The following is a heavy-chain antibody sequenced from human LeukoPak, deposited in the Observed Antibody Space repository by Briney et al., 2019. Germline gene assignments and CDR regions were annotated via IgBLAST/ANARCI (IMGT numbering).Heavy chain of an antibody. D-gene: IGHD3-22*01. CDR2: INHSGST. CDR3: AKVYDSSGRYSFYYYYGMDV. J-gene: IGHJ6*02. Sequence: SETLSLTCAVYGGSFSGYYWSWIRQPPGKGLEWIGEINHSGSTNYNPSLKSRVTISVGTSKNQFSLKLSSVTAADTAVYYCAKVYDSSGRYSFYYYYGMDVWGQGTTVTVSS. CDR1: GGSFSGYY. V-gene: IGHV4-34*01.